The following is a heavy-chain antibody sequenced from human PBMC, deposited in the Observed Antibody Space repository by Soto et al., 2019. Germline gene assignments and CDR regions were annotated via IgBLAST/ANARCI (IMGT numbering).Heavy chain of an antibody. V-gene: IGHV1-18*01. J-gene: IGHJ4*02. Sequence: ASVKVSCKASGYTFTSHGISWVRQAPGQGLEWMGWISVYNGNTNYVQKLQGRVTMTTDTSTSTAYMELRSLRSEDTAVYYCAIYPGYDSSGYYEYYWGQGTLVTVSS. CDR1: GYTFTSHG. D-gene: IGHD3-22*01. CDR3: AIYPGYDSSGYYEYY. CDR2: ISVYNGNT.